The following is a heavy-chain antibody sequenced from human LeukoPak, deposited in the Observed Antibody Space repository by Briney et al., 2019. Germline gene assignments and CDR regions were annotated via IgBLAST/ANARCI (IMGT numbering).Heavy chain of an antibody. D-gene: IGHD6-19*01. J-gene: IGHJ4*02. Sequence: QSGGSLRLSCAASGFTVSSNYMSWVRQAPGKGLEWVSVIYSGGSTYYADSVKGRFTISRDNSKNTLYLQMNSLRAEDTAVYYCAKDLRIAVAGYFDYWGQGTLVTVSS. CDR1: GFTVSSNY. CDR3: AKDLRIAVAGYFDY. V-gene: IGHV3-53*01. CDR2: IYSGGST.